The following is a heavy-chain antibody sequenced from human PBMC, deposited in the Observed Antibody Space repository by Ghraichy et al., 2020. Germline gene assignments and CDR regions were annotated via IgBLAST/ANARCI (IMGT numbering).Heavy chain of an antibody. CDR2: ISSSGSTI. V-gene: IGHV3-48*03. CDR1: GFTFSSFE. J-gene: IGHJ4*02. CDR3: ARLHDYTNQYFAY. D-gene: IGHD4-11*01. Sequence: GGSLRLSCAASGFTFSSFEMNWVRQAPGKGLEWVSYISSSGSTIYYADSVKGRFTISRDNAKNSLYLQMNSLRAEDTAVYYCARLHDYTNQYFAYWGQGTLVTVSS.